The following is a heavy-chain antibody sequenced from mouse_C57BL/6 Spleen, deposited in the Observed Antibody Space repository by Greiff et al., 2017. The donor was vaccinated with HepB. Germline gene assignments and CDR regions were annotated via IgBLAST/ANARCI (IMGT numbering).Heavy chain of an antibody. Sequence: VQLQQSGPELVEPGASVKISCKASGYSFTDYNMNWVKQSNGKSLEWIGVINPNYGTTSYNQKFKGKATLTVDQSSSTAYMQLNSLTSEDSAVYYCARSSWGPSYWYFDVWGTGTTVTVSS. D-gene: IGHD3-1*01. J-gene: IGHJ1*03. CDR3: ARSSWGPSYWYFDV. CDR2: INPNYGTT. CDR1: GYSFTDYN. V-gene: IGHV1-39*01.